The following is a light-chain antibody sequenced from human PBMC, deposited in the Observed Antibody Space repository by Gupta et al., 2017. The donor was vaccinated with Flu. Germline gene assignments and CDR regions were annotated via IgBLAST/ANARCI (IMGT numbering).Light chain of an antibody. CDR1: QSNSSW. V-gene: IGKV1-5*03. CDR2: KAS. CDR3: QQYDSYST. Sequence: SPSTRSASVGDRVTITCRASQSNSSWLAWYQQKPGKAPKLLIYKASSLQSGVPSRFSGSGSGTEFTITISSLQPDDFATYYCQQYDSYSTFGQGTKVEIK. J-gene: IGKJ1*01.